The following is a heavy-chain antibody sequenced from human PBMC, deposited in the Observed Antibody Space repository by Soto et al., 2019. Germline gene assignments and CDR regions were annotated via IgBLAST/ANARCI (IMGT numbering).Heavy chain of an antibody. J-gene: IGHJ6*02. V-gene: IGHV3-53*01. D-gene: IGHD3-3*01. Sequence: LRLSCAASGFTVSSNYMSWVRQAPGKGLEWVSVIYSGGSTYYADSVKGRFTISRDNSKNTLYLQMNSLRAEDTAVYYCARDRITIFGVVRGDYYGMDVWGQGTTVTVSS. CDR2: IYSGGST. CDR1: GFTVSSNY. CDR3: ARDRITIFGVVRGDYYGMDV.